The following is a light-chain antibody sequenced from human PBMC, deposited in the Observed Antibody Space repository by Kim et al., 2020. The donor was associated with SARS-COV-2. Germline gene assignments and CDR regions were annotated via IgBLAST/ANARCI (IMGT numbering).Light chain of an antibody. V-gene: IGKV1-12*01. Sequence: ASVGDGVTITCRASQGISNWFAWYQQKPGKVPKLLIYAASTLQSGVPSRFSGNGSGTDFTLTISSLQPEDFATYYCQQGYSFPWTFGQGTKVDIK. CDR3: QQGYSFPWT. J-gene: IGKJ1*01. CDR2: AAS. CDR1: QGISNW.